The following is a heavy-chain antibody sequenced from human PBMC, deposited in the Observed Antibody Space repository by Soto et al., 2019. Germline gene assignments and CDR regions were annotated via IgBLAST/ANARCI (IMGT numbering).Heavy chain of an antibody. CDR3: VSQRTSVLTQAYFDY. Sequence: SETLTLTCTDSGGSVSNSNYYWGWIRQSPGKGLEWIGSVYYRGRSYSKSSVKSRVTISVDTSKNQFSLNLNSVTASDTAVYYCVSQRTSVLTQAYFDYWGPGALVTVSS. D-gene: IGHD2-8*01. CDR2: VYYRGRS. J-gene: IGHJ4*02. CDR1: GGSVSNSNYY. V-gene: IGHV4-39*01.